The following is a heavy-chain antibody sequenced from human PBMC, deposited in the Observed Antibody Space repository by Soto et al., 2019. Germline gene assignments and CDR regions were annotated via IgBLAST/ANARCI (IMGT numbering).Heavy chain of an antibody. Sequence: GASVKVSCKASGYTFNVYYIHWVRQAPGQGLEWMGWINPNSGATNYAQKFQGWVTMTRDTSISTAYMELSRLTSDDTAMYYCASGYYYYYMDVWAEGTKVTASS. CDR2: INPNSGAT. J-gene: IGHJ6*03. CDR1: GYTFNVYY. V-gene: IGHV1-2*04. CDR3: ASGYYYYYMDV.